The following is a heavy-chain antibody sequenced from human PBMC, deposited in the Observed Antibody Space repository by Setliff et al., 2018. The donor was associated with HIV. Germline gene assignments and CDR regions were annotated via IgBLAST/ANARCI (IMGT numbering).Heavy chain of an antibody. V-gene: IGHV1-58*01. CDR2: IVVGSGNT. D-gene: IGHD3-9*01. J-gene: IGHJ3*02. CDR3: AALTPDFDWLLLVGVGAFDI. Sequence: SVKVSCKASGYTFSSSAVQWVRQARGQRLEWIGWIVVGSGNTNYAQKFQERVTITRDMSTSTAYMELSSLRSEDTAVYYCAALTPDFDWLLLVGVGAFDIWGQGTMVTVSS. CDR1: GYTFSSSA.